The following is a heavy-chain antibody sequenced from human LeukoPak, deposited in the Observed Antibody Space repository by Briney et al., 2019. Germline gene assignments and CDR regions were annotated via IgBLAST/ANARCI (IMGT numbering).Heavy chain of an antibody. J-gene: IGHJ6*03. D-gene: IGHD5-12*01. CDR1: GFTFSSYV. CDR3: ARANSGYDFRGYYYSYMDV. CDR2: IYSGGST. V-gene: IGHV3-53*01. Sequence: PGGSLRLSCAASGFTFSSYVMSWVRQVPGKGLEWVSVIYSGGSTYYADSVKGRFTISRDDSKNTLYLQMNSLRAEDTAVYYCARANSGYDFRGYYYSYMDVWGKGTTVTVSS.